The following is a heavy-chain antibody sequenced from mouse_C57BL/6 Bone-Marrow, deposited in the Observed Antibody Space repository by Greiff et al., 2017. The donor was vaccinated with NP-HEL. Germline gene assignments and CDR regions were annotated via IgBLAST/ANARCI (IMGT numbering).Heavy chain of an antibody. J-gene: IGHJ4*01. CDR1: GYTFTSYW. CDR2: INPSNGGT. V-gene: IGHV1-53*01. CDR3: ARKNFFNTTGVGAMDY. D-gene: IGHD1-1*01. Sequence: QVQLQQPGTELVKPGASVKLSCKASGYTFTSYWMHWVKQRPGQGLEWIGNINPSNGGTNYNEKFKSKATLTVDKSSSTAYMQLSSLTSEDSAVYYCARKNFFNTTGVGAMDYGGKGTSVTVSS.